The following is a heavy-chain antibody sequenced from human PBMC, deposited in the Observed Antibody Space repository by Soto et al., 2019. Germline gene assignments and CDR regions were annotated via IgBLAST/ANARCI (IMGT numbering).Heavy chain of an antibody. CDR3: ARDLSWGSNWYYYMDV. V-gene: IGHV3-48*01. CDR2: ISSSSSVI. Sequence: PGGSLRLSCATSGFILSDCAMNWVRQAPGKGLEWVSYISSSSSVIDYADSVKGRFTVSRDNARNSLYLQMNSLRAEDTAVYYCARDLSWGSNWYYYMDVWGKRTKVTVAS. D-gene: IGHD7-27*01. J-gene: IGHJ6*03. CDR1: GFILSDCA.